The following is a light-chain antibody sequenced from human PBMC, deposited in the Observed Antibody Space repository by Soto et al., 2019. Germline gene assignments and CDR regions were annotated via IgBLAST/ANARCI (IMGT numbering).Light chain of an antibody. CDR1: NSNIGSNN. CDR2: NKS. J-gene: IGLJ3*02. V-gene: IGLV1-44*01. CDR3: ASWDDTMNGRV. Sequence: QSVLTQPASASGTPGQRITISCSGSNSNIGSNNVNWYQQFPGTAPKVLIYNKSQRPSGVPDRFSGSKSGTSASLAISGLQAEDEADYYCASWDDTMNGRVFGGGTKVTVL.